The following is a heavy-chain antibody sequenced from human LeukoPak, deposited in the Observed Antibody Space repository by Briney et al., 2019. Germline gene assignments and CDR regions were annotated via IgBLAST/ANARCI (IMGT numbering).Heavy chain of an antibody. V-gene: IGHV4-4*09. J-gene: IGHJ5*02. D-gene: IGHD3-10*01. CDR2: IYATGST. CDR1: GGSISSYY. Sequence: PSETLSLTRTVSGGSISSYYWSWIRQPPGKGLEWIGYIYATGSTNYNPSLKSRVTISADTSKNQFSLDLRSVTAADTAVYYCARHGSVRSPLGPWGQGTLVTVSS. CDR3: ARHGSVRSPLGP.